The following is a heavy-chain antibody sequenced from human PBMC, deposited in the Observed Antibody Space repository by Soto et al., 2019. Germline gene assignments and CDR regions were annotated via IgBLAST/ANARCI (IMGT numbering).Heavy chain of an antibody. Sequence: QVQMVQSGAEVKKPGASVKVSCKASGYTFTSYDINWVRQATGQGLEWMGWMNPNSGNTGYAQKFQGRVIMTRNTSISTAYMELSSLRSEDTAVYYCARVGYSYGSDAFDIWGQGTMVTVSS. CDR3: ARVGYSYGSDAFDI. D-gene: IGHD5-18*01. V-gene: IGHV1-8*01. CDR1: GYTFTSYD. CDR2: MNPNSGNT. J-gene: IGHJ3*02.